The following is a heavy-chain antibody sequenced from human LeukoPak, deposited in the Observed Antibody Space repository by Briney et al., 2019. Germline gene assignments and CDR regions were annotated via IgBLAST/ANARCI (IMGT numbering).Heavy chain of an antibody. Sequence: SETLSLTCAVSGGSISSGGYSWSWIRQPPGKGLEWIGYIYYSGSTYYNPSLKSRVTISVDTSKNQFSLKLSSVTAADTAVYYCASSSSWYDYFDYWGQGTLVTVSS. V-gene: IGHV4-31*11. J-gene: IGHJ4*02. CDR2: IYYSGST. CDR3: ASSSSWYDYFDY. CDR1: GGSISSGGYS. D-gene: IGHD6-13*01.